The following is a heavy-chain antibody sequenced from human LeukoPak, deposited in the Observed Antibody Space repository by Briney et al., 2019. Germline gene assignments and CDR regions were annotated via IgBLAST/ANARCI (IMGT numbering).Heavy chain of an antibody. Sequence: GASVKVSCKASGYTFAGYYIHWVRQAPGQGLEWMGWISPNSGGTNYAQKFQGRVTMTRDTSISAAYMELSRLRSDDTAVYYCARDLATPVDYWGQGTLVTVSS. J-gene: IGHJ4*02. D-gene: IGHD5-24*01. CDR1: GYTFAGYY. CDR2: ISPNSGGT. V-gene: IGHV1-2*02. CDR3: ARDLATPVDY.